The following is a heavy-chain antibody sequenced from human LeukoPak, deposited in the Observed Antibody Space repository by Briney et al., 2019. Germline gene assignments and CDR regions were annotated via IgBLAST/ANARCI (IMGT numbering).Heavy chain of an antibody. J-gene: IGHJ5*02. V-gene: IGHV3-30*04. Sequence: PGGSLRLSCAASGFTFSSYAMHWVRQAPGKGLEWVAVISYDGSNKYYADSVKGRFTISRDNSKNTLYLQMNSLRAEDTAVYYCARDIVRVRGDPFNWFDPWGQGTLVTVSS. CDR3: ARDIVRVRGDPFNWFDP. CDR2: ISYDGSNK. D-gene: IGHD3-10*01. CDR1: GFTFSSYA.